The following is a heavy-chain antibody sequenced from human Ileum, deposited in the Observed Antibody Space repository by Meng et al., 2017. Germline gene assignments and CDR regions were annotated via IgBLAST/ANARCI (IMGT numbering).Heavy chain of an antibody. J-gene: IGHJ4*02. CDR2: IHYSGST. D-gene: IGHD1-26*01. Sequence: QLQLMQWGAGMLKPSETLSLTCNVYGDSFTDYYWNWIRQPPGKGLEWIGEIHYSGSTNYNPSLESGVTISEDTSQKQFSLRLSSVTAADTAVYYCARRIRGGSYLGWGQGTLVTVSS. V-gene: IGHV4-34*01. CDR3: ARRIRGGSYLG. CDR1: GDSFTDYY.